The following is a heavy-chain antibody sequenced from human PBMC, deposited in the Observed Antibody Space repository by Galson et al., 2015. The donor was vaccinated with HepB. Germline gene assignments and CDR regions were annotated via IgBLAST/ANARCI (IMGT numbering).Heavy chain of an antibody. CDR3: AREISHAGSSWFRQEGNWFDP. CDR1: GGTFSSYT. V-gene: IGHV1-69*04. J-gene: IGHJ5*02. Sequence: SVKVSCKASGGTFSSYTISWVRQAPGQGLEWMGRIIPILGIANYAQKFQGRVTITADKSTSTAYMELSSLRSEDTAVYYCAREISHAGSSWFRQEGNWFDPWGQGTLVTVSS. CDR2: IIPILGIA. D-gene: IGHD6-13*01.